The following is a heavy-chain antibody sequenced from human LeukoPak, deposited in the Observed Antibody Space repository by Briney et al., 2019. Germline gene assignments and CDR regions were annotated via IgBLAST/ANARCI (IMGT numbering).Heavy chain of an antibody. CDR2: ISSSSTFI. CDR3: ARVYNYGASLYYYYFYMDV. V-gene: IGHV3-21*01. D-gene: IGHD3-16*01. J-gene: IGHJ6*03. CDR1: RFAFSTYS. Sequence: GGSLRLSCAASRFAFSTYSMNSVRQAPGKGLEWVSSISSSSTFIYYADSVKGRFTISRDNARNSLYLQMSSLRAEDTAVYYCARVYNYGASLYYYYFYMDVGGKGTSVGVSS.